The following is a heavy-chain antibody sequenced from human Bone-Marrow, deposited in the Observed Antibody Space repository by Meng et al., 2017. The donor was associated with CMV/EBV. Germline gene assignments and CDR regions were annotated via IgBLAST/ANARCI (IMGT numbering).Heavy chain of an antibody. V-gene: IGHV3-30*02. CDR2: IRYDGSKT. Sequence: GESLKISCAASGFTFSSYGMHWVRQAPGKGLEWVAFIRYDGSKTYYADSVKGRFTISRDNSKNTLYLQMNSLRVDDTAVYYCSRGDTTIRYYYYGMDVWGQGATVTVSS. D-gene: IGHD5-18*01. J-gene: IGHJ6*02. CDR1: GFTFSSYG. CDR3: SRGDTTIRYYYYGMDV.